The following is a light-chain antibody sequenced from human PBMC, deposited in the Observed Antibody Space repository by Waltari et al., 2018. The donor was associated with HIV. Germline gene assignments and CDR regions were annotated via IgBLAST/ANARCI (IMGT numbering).Light chain of an antibody. J-gene: IGLJ2*01. Sequence: SYELTQPPSVSVSPGQTASIPCSGDKLGDKYACWYQQKPGQSPVLVIYKDGKRPSGVPARFSGFNTGNTATLTISGTQAMGEADYYCQAWYSDTPKVFGGGTKLTVL. V-gene: IGLV3-1*01. CDR3: QAWYSDTPKV. CDR1: KLGDKY. CDR2: KDG.